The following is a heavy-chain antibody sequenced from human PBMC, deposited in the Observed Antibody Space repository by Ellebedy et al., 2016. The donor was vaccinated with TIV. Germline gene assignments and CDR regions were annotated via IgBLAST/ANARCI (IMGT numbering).Heavy chain of an antibody. D-gene: IGHD3-16*02. CDR3: ASYRYHYYVGNTIFAY. J-gene: IGHJ4*02. CDR2: VNGGGLVI. Sequence: PGGSLRLSCTASGFTFSSYARGWVRQAPGEGPEWVAGVNGGGLVIAYADSVKGRFTFPRDKSKNTLDLQMNSLRVEDTAVYYCASYRYHYYVGNTIFAYWGQGTLVTVSS. V-gene: IGHV3-23*01. CDR1: GFTFSSYA.